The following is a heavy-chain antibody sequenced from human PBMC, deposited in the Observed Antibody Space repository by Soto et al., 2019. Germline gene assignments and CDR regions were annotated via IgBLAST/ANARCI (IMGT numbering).Heavy chain of an antibody. CDR3: AGSPGLSRISGTTLGA. Sequence: EVQLVESGGGLVQPGGSLRLSCAASGFTFSSHWMHWVRQAPEKGLVWVSRINGDGSSTSYADSVKGRFTISRDNAKNMLYRQVNSLRADDTSVYYCAGSPGLSRISGTTLGAWGQGTLVTVSS. CDR1: GFTFSSHW. CDR2: INGDGSST. J-gene: IGHJ5*01. D-gene: IGHD1-7*01. V-gene: IGHV3-74*01.